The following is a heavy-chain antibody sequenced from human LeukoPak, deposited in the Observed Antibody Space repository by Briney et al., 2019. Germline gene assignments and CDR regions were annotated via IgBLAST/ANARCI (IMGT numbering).Heavy chain of an antibody. D-gene: IGHD3-22*01. J-gene: IGHJ3*02. CDR1: GGSISSSSYY. V-gene: IGHV4-39*07. Sequence: SETLSLTCTVSGGSISSSSYYWGWIRQPPGKGLEWIGIIYYSGSAYHTPSLKSRVTISVDTSKNQFSLKLSSVTAADTAVYYCARDTPAYYDSSGYSASDAFDIWGQGTMVTVSS. CDR2: IYYSGSA. CDR3: ARDTPAYYDSSGYSASDAFDI.